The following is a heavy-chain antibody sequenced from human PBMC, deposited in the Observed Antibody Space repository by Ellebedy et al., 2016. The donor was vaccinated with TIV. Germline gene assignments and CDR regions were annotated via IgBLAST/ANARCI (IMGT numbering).Heavy chain of an antibody. D-gene: IGHD4-17*01. CDR3: ARHGDFCADH. J-gene: IGHJ4*02. Sequence: SETLSLTXAVSGGSISSSNWWRWVRQPPGKGLEWIGEIYHSGSTNYNPSLKSRVTISVDKSKNQFSLKLTSVTAADTAIYYCARHGDFCADHWGQGTLVTVSS. CDR2: IYHSGST. CDR1: GGSISSSNW. V-gene: IGHV4-4*02.